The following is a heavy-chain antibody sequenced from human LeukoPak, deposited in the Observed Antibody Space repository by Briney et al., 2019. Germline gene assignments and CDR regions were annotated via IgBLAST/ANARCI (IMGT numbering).Heavy chain of an antibody. CDR1: GGSISSYY. J-gene: IGHJ4*02. V-gene: IGHV4-59*12. CDR3: ASGKRVWFGELLPHDY. CDR2: IYYSGST. D-gene: IGHD3-10*01. Sequence: PLETLSLTCTVSGGSISSYYWSWIRQPPGKGLEWIGYIYYSGSTNYNPSLKSRVTISVDTSKNQFSLKLSSVTAADTAVYYCASGKRVWFGELLPHDYWGQGTLVTVSS.